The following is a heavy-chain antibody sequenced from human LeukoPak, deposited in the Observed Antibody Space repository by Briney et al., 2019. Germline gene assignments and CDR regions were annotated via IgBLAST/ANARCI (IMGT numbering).Heavy chain of an antibody. D-gene: IGHD3-3*01. CDR3: ARLTNYDFWSGYYRTFAY. CDR2: IYYSGST. V-gene: IGHV4-39*01. J-gene: IGHJ4*02. CDR1: GGSISSSSYY. Sequence: SETLSLTCTVSGGSISSSSYYWGWIRQPPGKGLEWIGSIYYSGSTYYKPSLKRRVTISVDTSKNQFSLKPRSGTAAHTAVYYCARLTNYDFWSGYYRTFAYWGQGTLVTVSS.